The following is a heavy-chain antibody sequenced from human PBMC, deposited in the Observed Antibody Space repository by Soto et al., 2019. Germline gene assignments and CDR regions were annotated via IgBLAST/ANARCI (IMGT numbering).Heavy chain of an antibody. D-gene: IGHD2-21*01. CDR1: GNSFSSHW. J-gene: IGHJ3*02. CDR3: ARDQDPIEGVAFDI. Sequence: PGGSLRLSCAVSGNSFSSHWMNWVRQAPGKGLEWVANINQDGRVNYYMDSVKGRFTISRDNAKKSLYLQMNSLRAEDTAVYYCARDQDPIEGVAFDIWGQGIMVTV. V-gene: IGHV3-7*01. CDR2: INQDGRVN.